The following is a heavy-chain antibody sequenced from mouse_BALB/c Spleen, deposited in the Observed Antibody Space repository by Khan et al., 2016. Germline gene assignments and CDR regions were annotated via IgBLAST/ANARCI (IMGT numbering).Heavy chain of an antibody. CDR2: IYRGDGDT. J-gene: IGHJ2*01. CDR1: GYTFTSYW. V-gene: IGHV1-87*01. Sequence: QVQLKESGAGLVRPGASLKLSCTASGYTFTSYWMQWVNQRPGQGLEWIGAIYRGDGDTSYNQTFKGQITITADTSTSTAYMQLSSLASKYSAVSYYASYYGSSYDSLDYWGQGTTVTVSS. CDR3: ASYYGSSYDSLDY. D-gene: IGHD1-1*01.